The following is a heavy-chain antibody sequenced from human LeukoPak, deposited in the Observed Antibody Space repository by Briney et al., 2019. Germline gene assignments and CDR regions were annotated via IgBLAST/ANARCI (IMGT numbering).Heavy chain of an antibody. Sequence: GGSLRLSCAASGFTFSSYSMNWVRQASGKGLEWLGHIRSEANTYATTYAASVKGRFTISRDDSKNTAYLQMNRLKTEDTAVYYCTRQLGELLSGTLFYYYLDVWGKGTTVTVSS. CDR2: IRSEANTYAT. J-gene: IGHJ6*03. CDR1: GFTFSSYS. CDR3: TRQLGELLSGTLFYYYLDV. D-gene: IGHD3-10*01. V-gene: IGHV3-73*01.